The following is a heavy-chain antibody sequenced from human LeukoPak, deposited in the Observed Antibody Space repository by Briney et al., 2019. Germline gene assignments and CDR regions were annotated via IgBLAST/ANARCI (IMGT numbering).Heavy chain of an antibody. D-gene: IGHD3-16*01. CDR2: ISGSDGST. J-gene: IGHJ4*02. CDR3: AKDGGQGADY. Sequence: GGSLRLSCAASGFSFSSHAMSWVRQAPGKGLEWVSGISGSDGSTYYADSVKGRFTISRDNSKNTLYLQMNSLRAEDMAVYYCAKDGGQGADYWGRGTLVTVSS. V-gene: IGHV3-23*01. CDR1: GFSFSSHA.